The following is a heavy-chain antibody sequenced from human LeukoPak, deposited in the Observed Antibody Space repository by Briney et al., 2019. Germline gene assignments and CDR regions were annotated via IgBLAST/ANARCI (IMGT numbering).Heavy chain of an antibody. V-gene: IGHV3-30-3*01. Sequence: PGGSLRLSCAASGFTFSSYAMPWVRQAPGKGLEWVAVISYDGSNKYYADSVKGRFTISRDNSKNTLYLQMNSLRAEDTAVYYCARDSEAYYDFWSGYQTNLFDYWGQGTLVTVSS. D-gene: IGHD3-3*01. J-gene: IGHJ4*02. CDR1: GFTFSSYA. CDR2: ISYDGSNK. CDR3: ARDSEAYYDFWSGYQTNLFDY.